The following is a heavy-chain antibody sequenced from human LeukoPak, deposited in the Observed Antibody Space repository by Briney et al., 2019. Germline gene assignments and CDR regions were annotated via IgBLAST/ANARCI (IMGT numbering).Heavy chain of an antibody. CDR3: AGDRRYCGGGSCYFDYFFDY. CDR2: ISYDGSIN. J-gene: IGHJ4*02. D-gene: IGHD2-15*01. Sequence: GGSLRLSCAASGFNFNSYAVHWVRQAPGKGLEWVAVISYDGSINFYAASVKGRFTISRDNSKNTLYLQMNSLRAEDSALYFCAGDRRYCGGGSCYFDYFFDYWGQGTLVTVSS. CDR1: GFNFNSYA. V-gene: IGHV3-30-3*01.